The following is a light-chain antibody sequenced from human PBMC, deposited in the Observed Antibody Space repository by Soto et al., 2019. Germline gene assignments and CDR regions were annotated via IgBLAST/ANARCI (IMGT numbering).Light chain of an antibody. CDR3: QQYNNWPPIT. CDR2: GAS. J-gene: IGKJ5*01. V-gene: IGKV3-15*01. Sequence: EIVMTQSPATLSVSPGDRATLSCRASQSVTSNLDWYQQQPGQAPRLLIYGASTRATGIPARFSGSGSGTEFTLAISSLQSEDLAVYFCQQYNNWPPITFGQGTRLEI. CDR1: QSVTSN.